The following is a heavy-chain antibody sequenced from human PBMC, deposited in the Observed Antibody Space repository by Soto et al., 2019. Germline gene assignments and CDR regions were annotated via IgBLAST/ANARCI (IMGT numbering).Heavy chain of an antibody. D-gene: IGHD6-13*01. V-gene: IGHV1-2*04. CDR1: GYTFTGYY. Sequence: ASVKVSCKASGYTFTGYYMHWVRQAPGQGLEWMGWINPNSGGTSYAQKFQGWVTMTRDTSISTAYMELSRLRSDDTAVYYCARGAPQQLMYYYYGMDVWGQGTTVTVSS. CDR3: ARGAPQQLMYYYYGMDV. J-gene: IGHJ6*02. CDR2: INPNSGGT.